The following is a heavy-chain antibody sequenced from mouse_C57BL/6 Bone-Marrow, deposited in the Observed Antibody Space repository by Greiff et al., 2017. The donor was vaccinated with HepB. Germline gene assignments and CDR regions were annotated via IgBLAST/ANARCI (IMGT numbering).Heavy chain of an antibody. Sequence: QVQLKQSGAELVRPGTSVKMSCKASGYTFTNYWIGWAKQRPGHGLEWIGDIYPGGGYTNYNEKFKGKATLTADKSSSTAYMQFSSLTSEDSAIYYCARGDGSSRFAYWGQGTLVTVSA. CDR1: GYTFTNYW. CDR3: ARGDGSSRFAY. V-gene: IGHV1-63*01. CDR2: IYPGGGYT. D-gene: IGHD1-1*01. J-gene: IGHJ3*01.